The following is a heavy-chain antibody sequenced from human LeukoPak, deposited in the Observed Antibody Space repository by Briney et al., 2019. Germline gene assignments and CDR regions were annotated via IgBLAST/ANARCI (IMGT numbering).Heavy chain of an antibody. CDR2: IIPIFGTA. D-gene: IGHD3-10*01. J-gene: IGHJ5*02. V-gene: IGHV1-69*13. CDR1: GGTFSSYA. Sequence: SVKVSCKASGGTFSSYAISWVRQAPGQGLEWMGGIIPIFGTANYAQKFQGRVTITADESTSTAYMELSSLRSEDTAVYYCARVPRRGDRFDPWGQGTLVTVSS. CDR3: ARVPRRGDRFDP.